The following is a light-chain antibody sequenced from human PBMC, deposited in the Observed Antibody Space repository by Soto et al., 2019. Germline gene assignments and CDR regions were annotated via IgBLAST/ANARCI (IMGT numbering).Light chain of an antibody. J-gene: IGKJ2*01. CDR2: KGS. V-gene: IGKV1-5*03. Sequence: DIQLTQSPSTLSASVGDRVNITCRASQGISGWLAWYQQKPGQGHRLLIYKGSSLESGVPSRFSGSGFGTEFTLTISSLQPDESGTYYCQQYETYVRTFGQGTKLEIK. CDR1: QGISGW. CDR3: QQYETYVRT.